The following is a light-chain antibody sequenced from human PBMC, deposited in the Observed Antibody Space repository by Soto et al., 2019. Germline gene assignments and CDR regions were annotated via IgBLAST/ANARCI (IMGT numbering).Light chain of an antibody. CDR1: QSISTW. CDR2: RAS. Sequence: DIQMTQSPSTLSASVGDRGTITCRASQSISTWVAWYQQKPGKAPKLLIYRASSLESGVPSRFTGSGSGTDFTLTISSLQPDDVATYYCQQYHSYARTFGQGTRVEIK. V-gene: IGKV1-5*03. CDR3: QQYHSYART. J-gene: IGKJ1*01.